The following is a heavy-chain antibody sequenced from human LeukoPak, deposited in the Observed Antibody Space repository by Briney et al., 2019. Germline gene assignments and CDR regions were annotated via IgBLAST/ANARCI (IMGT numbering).Heavy chain of an antibody. Sequence: GESLKISCQGSGYSFHTYWIAWVRQVPGKGLEWVGIIYPDDSETKYSPSFQGQVSISADKSINTAYLQWSSVKASDSALYYCSRQSGGWYLPVYWGQGTRVTVSS. CDR1: GYSFHTYW. D-gene: IGHD6-19*01. CDR3: SRQSGGWYLPVY. CDR2: IYPDDSET. J-gene: IGHJ4*02. V-gene: IGHV5-51*01.